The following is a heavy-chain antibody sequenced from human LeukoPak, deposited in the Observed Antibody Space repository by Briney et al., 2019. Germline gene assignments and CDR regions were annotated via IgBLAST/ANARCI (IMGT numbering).Heavy chain of an antibody. V-gene: IGHV4-39*07. CDR2: IYYSGST. Sequence: PSETLSLTCTVSGGSISSSSYYWGWIRQPPGKGLEWIGSIYYSGSTYYNPSLKSRVTISVDTSKNQFSLKLSSVTAADTAAYYCARDRNFGRYGAFDIWGQGTMVTVSS. D-gene: IGHD3-16*01. CDR1: GGSISSSSYY. CDR3: ARDRNFGRYGAFDI. J-gene: IGHJ3*02.